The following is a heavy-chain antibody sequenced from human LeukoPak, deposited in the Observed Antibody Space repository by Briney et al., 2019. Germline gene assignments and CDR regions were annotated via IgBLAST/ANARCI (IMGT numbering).Heavy chain of an antibody. Sequence: SETLSLTCTVSGYSISSGYYWGWIRQPPGKGLEWIGSIYHSGSTYYNPSLKSRVTISVDTSKNQFSLKLSSVTAADTAVYYCARDPDYGDFFDYWGQGTLVTVSS. J-gene: IGHJ4*02. V-gene: IGHV4-38-2*02. D-gene: IGHD4-17*01. CDR1: GYSISSGYY. CDR3: ARDPDYGDFFDY. CDR2: IYHSGST.